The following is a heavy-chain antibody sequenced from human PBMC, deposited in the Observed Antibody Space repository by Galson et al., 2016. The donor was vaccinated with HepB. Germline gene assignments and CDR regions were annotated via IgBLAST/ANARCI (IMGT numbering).Heavy chain of an antibody. CDR2: IWHDGSNK. Sequence: SLRLSCAASEFTFSAYGMHWVRQAPGKGLEWVALIWHDGSNKYYADSVKGRFTISRDNPKNTLYLQMNSLKVEDTAVYYCAREMHVAAAAAFDLWGRGTL. CDR1: EFTFSAYG. J-gene: IGHJ4*02. D-gene: IGHD6-13*01. V-gene: IGHV3-33*01. CDR3: AREMHVAAAAAFDL.